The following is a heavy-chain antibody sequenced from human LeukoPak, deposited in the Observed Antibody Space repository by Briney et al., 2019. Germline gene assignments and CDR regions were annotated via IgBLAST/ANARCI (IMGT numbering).Heavy chain of an antibody. CDR3: ARYRGTNDAFDI. D-gene: IGHD2-8*01. CDR1: GYRFTSYW. V-gene: IGHV5-51*01. J-gene: IGHJ3*02. Sequence: GESLKISFKGSGYRFTSYWIGWVRQMPGKGLEWMGIIYPGDSDTRYSPSFQGQVTISADKSSSTAYRQWSSLKASDTAMYYCARYRGTNDAFDIWGQGTMVTVSS. CDR2: IYPGDSDT.